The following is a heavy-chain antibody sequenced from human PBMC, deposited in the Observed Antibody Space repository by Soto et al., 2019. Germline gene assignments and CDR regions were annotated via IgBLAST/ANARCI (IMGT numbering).Heavy chain of an antibody. D-gene: IGHD1-26*01. Sequence: GGSLRLSCAASGFTFNKYAMHWVRQAPGKRLEFVSAITTNGGSTFYADSVKGRFTVSRDNSKNTLSLQMGSLRAEDTAVYYCARDGNLGRLPFLGALDSWGQGTLVTVSS. CDR2: ITTNGGST. CDR1: GFTFNKYA. J-gene: IGHJ4*02. V-gene: IGHV3-64*02. CDR3: ARDGNLGRLPFLGALDS.